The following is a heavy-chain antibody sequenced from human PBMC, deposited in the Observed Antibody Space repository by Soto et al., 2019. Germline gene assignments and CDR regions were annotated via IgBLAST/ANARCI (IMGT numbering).Heavy chain of an antibody. Sequence: PSETLSLSCTVFGGSFSGGGFYWSWIGQNPGRGSELIGHIDNNERSYYDPSLKSRVTKSINTSKNQFSLKLNSVTAADTAVYYCPRDPLFGWFDPWGQGTLVTVSS. V-gene: IGHV4-31*03. D-gene: IGHD3-16*01. J-gene: IGHJ5*02. CDR2: IDNNERS. CDR3: PRDPLFGWFDP. CDR1: GGSFSGGGFY.